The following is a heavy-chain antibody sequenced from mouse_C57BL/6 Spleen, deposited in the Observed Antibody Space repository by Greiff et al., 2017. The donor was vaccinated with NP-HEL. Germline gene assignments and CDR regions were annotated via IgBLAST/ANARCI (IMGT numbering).Heavy chain of an antibody. CDR3: ARRYGGNYFDY. J-gene: IGHJ2*01. Sequence: EVQLQQSGPVLVKPGASVKMSCKASGYTFTDYYMNWVKQSHGKSLEWIGVINPYNGGTSYNQKFKGKATLTVDKSSSTAYMELNSLTSEDSAVYYCARRYGGNYFDYWGQGTTLTVSS. CDR1: GYTFTDYY. V-gene: IGHV1-19*01. D-gene: IGHD1-2*01. CDR2: INPYNGGT.